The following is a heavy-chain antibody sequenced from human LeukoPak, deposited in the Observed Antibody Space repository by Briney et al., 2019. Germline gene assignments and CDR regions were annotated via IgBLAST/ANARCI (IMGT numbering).Heavy chain of an antibody. CDR3: ARDLVAAAHEYYYGMDV. J-gene: IGHJ6*02. V-gene: IGHV1-3*01. D-gene: IGHD6-13*01. CDR1: GYTFTSYA. Sequence: ASVKVSCKASGYTFTSYAMHWVRQAPGQRLEWMGWINAGNGNTKYSQKFQGRVTITRDTSASTAYMELSSLRSEDTAVYYCARDLVAAAHEYYYGMDVWGQGTTVTVSS. CDR2: INAGNGNT.